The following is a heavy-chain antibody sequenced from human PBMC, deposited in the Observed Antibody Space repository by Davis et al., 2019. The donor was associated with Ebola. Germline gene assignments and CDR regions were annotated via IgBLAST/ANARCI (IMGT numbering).Heavy chain of an antibody. CDR1: GGSISRSTYY. D-gene: IGHD3-22*01. CDR2: IYYSGST. J-gene: IGHJ4*02. V-gene: IGHV4-61*05. CDR3: ARGSHYYDSSGYYSLLDY. Sequence: SETLSLTCTVSGGSISRSTYYWGWIRQPPGKGLEWIGYIYYSGSTNYNPSLKSRVTISVDTSKNQFALKLSSVTAADTAVYYCARGSHYYDSSGYYSLLDYWGQGTLVTVSS.